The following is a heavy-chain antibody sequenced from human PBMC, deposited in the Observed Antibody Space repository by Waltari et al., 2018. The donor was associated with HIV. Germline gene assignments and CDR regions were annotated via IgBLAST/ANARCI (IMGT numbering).Heavy chain of an antibody. J-gene: IGHJ4*02. CDR1: GGSFRGYY. CDR3: ASAPPYSFGSGSPRKYSLF. V-gene: IGHV4-34*01. D-gene: IGHD3-10*01. CDR2: ISHSGST. Sequence: QVQLQQWGAGLLKPSETLFLTCGVYGGSFRGYYWSWFRQPPGKGLEWIGEISHSGSTNYNPSLNSRVTISVDTSKNQFSLKLNSVTAADTAVYFCASAPPYSFGSGSPRKYSLFWGQGTLVTVSS.